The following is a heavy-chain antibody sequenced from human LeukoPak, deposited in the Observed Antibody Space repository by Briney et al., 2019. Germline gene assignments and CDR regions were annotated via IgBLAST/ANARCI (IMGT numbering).Heavy chain of an antibody. V-gene: IGHV3-23*01. D-gene: IGHD3-10*01. J-gene: IGHJ3*02. CDR3: AKTSVSLGGSGSYSATDAFYI. Sequence: GGSLRLSCAASGLTFSNYAMSWVRQAPGVGLEWVSAISGCGTSTYYADSVKGRFTISRDNSKNMLYLQMNSLRAEDTAVYYCAKTSVSLGGSGSYSATDAFYIWGQGTMVTVSS. CDR2: ISGCGTST. CDR1: GLTFSNYA.